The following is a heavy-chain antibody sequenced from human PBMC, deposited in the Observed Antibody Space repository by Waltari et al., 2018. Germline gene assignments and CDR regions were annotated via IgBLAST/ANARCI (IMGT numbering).Heavy chain of an antibody. CDR3: ASDENLSSGLPHDAFDI. D-gene: IGHD6-19*01. CDR1: GFTFSSYW. CDR2: IKQDGSEK. J-gene: IGHJ3*02. V-gene: IGHV3-7*04. Sequence: EVQLVESGGGLVQPGGSLRLSCAASGFTFSSYWMSWVRPAQGKGLEWVANIKQDGSEKYYVDSVKGRFTISRDNAKNSLYLQMNSLRAEDTAVYYCASDENLSSGLPHDAFDIWGQGTMVTVSS.